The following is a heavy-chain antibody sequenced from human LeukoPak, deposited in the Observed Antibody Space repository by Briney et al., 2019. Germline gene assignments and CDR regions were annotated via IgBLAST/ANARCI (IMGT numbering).Heavy chain of an antibody. Sequence: PSETLSLTCTVSGGSISSYYWSWIRQPPGKGLEWIGYIYYSGSTNYNPSLKSRVTISVDTSKNQFSLELSSVTAADTAVYYCANGRGGSVTYFDYWGQGTLVTVSS. V-gene: IGHV4-59*08. J-gene: IGHJ4*02. CDR1: GGSISSYY. CDR3: ANGRGGSVTYFDY. CDR2: IYYSGST. D-gene: IGHD1-26*01.